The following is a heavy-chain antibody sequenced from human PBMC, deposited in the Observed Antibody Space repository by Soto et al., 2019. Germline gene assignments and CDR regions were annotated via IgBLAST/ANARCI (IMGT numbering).Heavy chain of an antibody. CDR2: ISSGGST. D-gene: IGHD3-3*01. CDR1: GFTVSSFY. V-gene: IGHV3-66*01. J-gene: IGHJ4*02. CDR3: ARDTFGGAYDFLH. Sequence: VQLVESGGGLVPSGGSLRLSCAACGFTVSSFYMTWVRQAPGKGLQWVAVISSGGSTYYADSVKGRFTISRDNSKKTLYLEMNSLRAEDTAVYYCARDTFGGAYDFLHGGQGTLVTVSS.